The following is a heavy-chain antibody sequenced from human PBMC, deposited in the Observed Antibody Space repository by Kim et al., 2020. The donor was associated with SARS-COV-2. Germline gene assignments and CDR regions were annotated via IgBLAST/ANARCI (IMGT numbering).Heavy chain of an antibody. CDR2: IKSDVSDK. Sequence: GGSLRLSCEASGFTFSSYWMNWDCPGQGKGLGGVSRIKSDVSDKNYADSVKGRFTIARQNAKTTLHLKLNSLGVEDTAIYYCARGSFQQGFDPWGQETRVTVSS. V-gene: IGHV3-74*01. CDR1: GFTFSSYW. CDR3: ARGSFQQGFDP. D-gene: IGHD6-13*01. J-gene: IGHJ5*02.